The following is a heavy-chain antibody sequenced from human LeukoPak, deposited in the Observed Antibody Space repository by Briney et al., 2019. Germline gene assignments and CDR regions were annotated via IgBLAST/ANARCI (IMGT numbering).Heavy chain of an antibody. Sequence: SETLSLTCTVSGGSISTGSYYWSWVRQPPGKGLEWIGYIYHSGSTYYNPSLKSRVTILVDRSKNQFSLKLSSVTAADTAVYYCARGEAYCGGDCYNPWGQGTLVTVSS. V-gene: IGHV4-30-2*01. J-gene: IGHJ5*02. CDR1: GGSISTGSYY. CDR2: IYHSGST. CDR3: ARGEAYCGGDCYNP. D-gene: IGHD2-21*01.